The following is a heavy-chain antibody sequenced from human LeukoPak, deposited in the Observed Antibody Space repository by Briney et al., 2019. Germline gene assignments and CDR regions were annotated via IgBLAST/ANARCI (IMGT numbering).Heavy chain of an antibody. V-gene: IGHV3-30-3*01. CDR1: GFTFSSYA. Sequence: PGGSLRLSCAASGFTFSSYAMHWVRQAPGKGLEWVAVISYDGSNKYYADSVKGRFTISRDNSKNTLYLQMNSLRAEDTAVHYCARYWRDGYTGGFDYWGQGTLVTVSS. CDR2: ISYDGSNK. CDR3: ARYWRDGYTGGFDY. D-gene: IGHD5-24*01. J-gene: IGHJ4*02.